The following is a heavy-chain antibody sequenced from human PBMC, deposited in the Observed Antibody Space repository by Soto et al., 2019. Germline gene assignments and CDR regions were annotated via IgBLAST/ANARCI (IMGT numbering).Heavy chain of an antibody. V-gene: IGHV3-23*01. Sequence: GGSLRLSCAASGFTFNNYAMSWVRQAPGKGLERISAISGSGFNTYYAHSVKGRFTISRDNSKNILSLQLNSLRADATAVYYCAKESGLRTNNYDSSGYPIDYWGQGTLVTVYS. J-gene: IGHJ4*02. D-gene: IGHD3-22*01. CDR1: GFTFNNYA. CDR2: ISGSGFNT. CDR3: AKESGLRTNNYDSSGYPIDY.